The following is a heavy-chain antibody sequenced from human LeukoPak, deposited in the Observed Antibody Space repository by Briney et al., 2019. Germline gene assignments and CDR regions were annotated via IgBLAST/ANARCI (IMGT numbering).Heavy chain of an antibody. CDR1: GFAFGSEA. CDR2: ISSSGSTI. V-gene: IGHV3-11*04. CDR3: AREGSPGPVVVPTYYMDV. J-gene: IGHJ6*03. Sequence: GGSLRLSCAVSGFAFGSEAMSWIRQAPGKGLEWVSYISSSGSTIYYADSVKGRFTISRDNAKNSLYLQMNSLRAEDTAVYYCAREGSPGPVVVPTYYMDVWGKGTTVTVSS. D-gene: IGHD2-2*01.